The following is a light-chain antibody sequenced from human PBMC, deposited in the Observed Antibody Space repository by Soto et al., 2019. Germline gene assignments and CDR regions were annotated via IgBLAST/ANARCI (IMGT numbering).Light chain of an antibody. Sequence: EVVLTQSPGTLSLFPGERATLSCRASQTITHSYLDWFQQKPGQAPRPLIYGVSNRATGIPDRFSGSGSETDFTLTISRLEPEDFALYYCHHYGRSWAFGQGTKVEIK. CDR3: HHYGRSWA. CDR1: QTITHSY. V-gene: IGKV3-20*01. CDR2: GVS. J-gene: IGKJ1*01.